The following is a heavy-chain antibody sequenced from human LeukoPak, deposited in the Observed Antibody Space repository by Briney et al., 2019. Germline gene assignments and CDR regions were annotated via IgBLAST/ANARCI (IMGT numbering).Heavy chain of an antibody. CDR1: GFTFSSYW. CDR3: ASSGYSGYDSDY. J-gene: IGHJ4*02. CDR2: IKQDGSEK. Sequence: GGSLRLSCAASGFTFSSYWMSWVRQAPGKGLEWVANIKQDGSEKYYVDSVKGRFTISRDNAQNSLYLQMNSLRAEDTAVYYCASSGYSGYDSDYWGQGTLVTVSS. D-gene: IGHD5-12*01. V-gene: IGHV3-7*01.